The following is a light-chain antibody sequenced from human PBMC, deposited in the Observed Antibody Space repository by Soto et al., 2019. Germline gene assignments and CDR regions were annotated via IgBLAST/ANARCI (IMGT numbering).Light chain of an antibody. CDR2: GAS. V-gene: IGKV3-15*01. J-gene: IGKJ4*01. Sequence: EIVMTQSPVTLTVSPGERATLSCRASQSVSSDLAWYQQNPGQAHRLLIYGASTRATGNPARCSGSGSATKLTPNISSVQSEDYALYYCQQSNSWPLAFGGGTKVEIK. CDR1: QSVSSD. CDR3: QQSNSWPLA.